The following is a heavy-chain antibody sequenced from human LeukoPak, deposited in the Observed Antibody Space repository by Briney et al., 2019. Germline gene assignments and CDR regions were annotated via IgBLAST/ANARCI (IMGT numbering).Heavy chain of an antibody. D-gene: IGHD1-26*01. CDR1: GFTFSSYW. V-gene: IGHV3-7*01. Sequence: GGSLRLSCAASGFTFSSYWMSWVRQAPGKGLEWVANIKQDGSEKYYADSAKGRFTISRGNARNSVYLQMNSLRVEDTAVYYCARDPVEWELLLDYWGQGTLVTVSS. CDR2: IKQDGSEK. J-gene: IGHJ4*02. CDR3: ARDPVEWELLLDY.